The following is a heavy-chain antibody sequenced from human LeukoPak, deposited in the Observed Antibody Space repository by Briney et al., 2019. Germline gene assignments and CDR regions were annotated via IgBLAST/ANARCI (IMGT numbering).Heavy chain of an antibody. J-gene: IGHJ4*02. CDR1: GGSISSYY. V-gene: IGHV4-4*09. CDR2: VHPSGST. D-gene: IGHD1-26*01. Sequence: SETLSLTCTVSGGSISSYYWSWIRQPPGKGLEWIGYVHPSGSTNYNPSLKSRVTISVDTSKNQFSLKLSSVTAADTAMYYCARQLIVGATHFDYWGQGTLVTVS. CDR3: ARQLIVGATHFDY.